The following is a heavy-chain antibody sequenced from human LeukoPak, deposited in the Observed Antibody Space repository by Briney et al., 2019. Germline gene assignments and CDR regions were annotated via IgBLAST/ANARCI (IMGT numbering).Heavy chain of an antibody. V-gene: IGHV5-51*01. CDR1: GYSFISYW. D-gene: IGHD7-27*01. CDR2: IFPGDSDT. Sequence: GESLKISCSGSGYSFISYWIGWVRQMPGKGLEWLGTIFPGDSDTRYSPSFQGQVTISADKSISTAYLQWSSLQASDTAMYYCARLPSTGQAFDYWGQGTLVTVSS. J-gene: IGHJ4*02. CDR3: ARLPSTGQAFDY.